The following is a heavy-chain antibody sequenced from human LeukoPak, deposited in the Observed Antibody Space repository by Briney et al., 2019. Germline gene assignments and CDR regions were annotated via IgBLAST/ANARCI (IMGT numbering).Heavy chain of an antibody. D-gene: IGHD2-15*01. Sequence: ASVRVSCKTSGYIFIDYYLHWVRLVPGHGLEWIGWISPKTGGTSFAQKFQGRVTMTGDTSVDTVYMEVTRLTSDDTALYYCAREHDIGYCSGAKCYGGDYFDNWGQGTLVTVSS. CDR1: GYIFIDYY. J-gene: IGHJ4*02. V-gene: IGHV1-2*02. CDR2: ISPKTGGT. CDR3: AREHDIGYCSGAKCYGGDYFDN.